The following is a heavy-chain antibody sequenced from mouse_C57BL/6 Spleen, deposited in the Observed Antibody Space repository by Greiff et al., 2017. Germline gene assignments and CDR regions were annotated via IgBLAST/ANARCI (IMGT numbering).Heavy chain of an antibody. D-gene: IGHD1-1*01. V-gene: IGHV1-5*01. CDR3: TNQDGSSYNYFDY. Sequence: DVQLQESGTVLARPGASVKMSCKTSGYTFTSYWMHWVKQRPGQGLEWIGAIYPGNSDTSSNQTFKGKAKLTAVTSASTAYMELSSLTNEDSAVYYGTNQDGSSYNYFDYWGQGTTLTVSS. J-gene: IGHJ2*01. CDR2: IYPGNSDT. CDR1: GYTFTSYW.